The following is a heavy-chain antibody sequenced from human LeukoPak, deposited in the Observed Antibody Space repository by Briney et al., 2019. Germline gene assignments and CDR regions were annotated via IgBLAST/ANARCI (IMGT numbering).Heavy chain of an antibody. CDR1: GFTLSDNY. J-gene: IGHJ3*02. CDR3: ARIEWERLGRAFDI. V-gene: IGHV3-53*01. CDR2: IYSAGAT. Sequence: GGSLRLSCAASGFTLSDNYMTWVRRAPGKGLEWVSSIYSAGATHYAESVKGRFTISRDNSKNTLYLQMNSLRAEDMAVYYCARIEWERLGRAFDIWGQGTMVTVSS. D-gene: IGHD1-26*01.